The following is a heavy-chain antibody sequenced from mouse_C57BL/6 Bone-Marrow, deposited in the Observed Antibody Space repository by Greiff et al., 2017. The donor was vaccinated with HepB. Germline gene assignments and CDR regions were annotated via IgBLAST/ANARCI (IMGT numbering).Heavy chain of an antibody. Sequence: EVQVVESEGGLVQPGSSMKLSCTASGFTFSDYYMAWVRQVPEKGLEWVANINYDGSSTYYLDSLKSRFISSRDNAKNILYLQMSSLKSEDTATYYCARDQGGYDGYYGGYFDYWGQGTTLTVSS. J-gene: IGHJ2*01. V-gene: IGHV5-16*01. D-gene: IGHD2-3*01. CDR3: ARDQGGYDGYYGGYFDY. CDR2: INYDGSST. CDR1: GFTFSDYY.